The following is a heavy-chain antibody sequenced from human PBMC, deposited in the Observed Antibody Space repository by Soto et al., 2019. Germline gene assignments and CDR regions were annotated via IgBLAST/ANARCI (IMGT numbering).Heavy chain of an antibody. D-gene: IGHD5-12*01. Sequence: QVQLQQWGAGLLKPSETLSLKCAVTGGSLSGYYWSWIRQPPGKGLEWIGEVKDSGHTNYSPSLRGRVTISSDTSNNQFSLRLNSVTAADTGVYYCARGQEGVVATHWDHGSLVTVSS. CDR2: VKDSGHT. CDR1: GGSLSGYY. CDR3: ARGQEGVVATH. J-gene: IGHJ4*01. V-gene: IGHV4-34*01.